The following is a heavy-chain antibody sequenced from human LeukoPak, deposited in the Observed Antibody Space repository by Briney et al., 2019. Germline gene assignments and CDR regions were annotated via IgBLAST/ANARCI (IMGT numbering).Heavy chain of an antibody. CDR2: ISSSSSYI. CDR1: GFTFSSYS. D-gene: IGHD6-19*01. Sequence: PGGSLRLSCAASGFTFSSYSMNWVRQAPGKGLEWVSSISSSSSYIYYADSVKGRFTISRDNAKNSLYLQMNSLRAEDTAVYYCARVSGWYNKGYYYYYMDVWGKGTTVTVSS. CDR3: ARVSGWYNKGYYYYYMDV. J-gene: IGHJ6*03. V-gene: IGHV3-21*01.